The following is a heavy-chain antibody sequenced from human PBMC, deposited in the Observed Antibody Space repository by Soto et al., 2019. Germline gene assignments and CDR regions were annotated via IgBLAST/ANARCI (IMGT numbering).Heavy chain of an antibody. Sequence: QVQLVQSGAEVKKPGSSVKVSCKASGGTFSSYAISWVRQAPGQGLEWMGGIIPIFGTANYAQKLQGRVTXXAXEXXSTGCMELGSLGSEDTAVYYCAREADYGGNSGMDVWGQGTTVTVSS. CDR3: AREADYGGNSGMDV. V-gene: IGHV1-69*12. D-gene: IGHD4-17*01. CDR1: GGTFSSYA. CDR2: IIPIFGTA. J-gene: IGHJ6*02.